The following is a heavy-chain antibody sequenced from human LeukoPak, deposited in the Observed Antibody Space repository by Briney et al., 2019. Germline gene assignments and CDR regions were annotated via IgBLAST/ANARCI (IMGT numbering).Heavy chain of an antibody. Sequence: SETLSLTCAVYGGSFSGYYWSWIRQPPGKGLEWIGSIYYSGSTYYNPSLKSRVTISVDTSKNQFSLKLSSVTAADTAVYYCARPFRGLWFRELPPGYFDYWGQGTLVTVSS. D-gene: IGHD3-10*01. CDR1: GGSFSGYY. CDR2: IYYSGST. CDR3: ARPFRGLWFRELPPGYFDY. J-gene: IGHJ4*02. V-gene: IGHV4-34*01.